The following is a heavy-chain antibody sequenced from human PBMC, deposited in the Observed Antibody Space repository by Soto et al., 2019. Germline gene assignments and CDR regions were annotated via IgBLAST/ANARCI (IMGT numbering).Heavy chain of an antibody. CDR2: TYYRSKWYY. CDR1: GDSIASNSAG. V-gene: IGHV6-1*01. J-gene: IGHJ4*02. D-gene: IGHD6-19*01. CDR3: VRFGSGWNY. Sequence: SQTPSLTSSTSGDSIASNSAGWNWIQQAPTGGLGWLGRTYYRSKWYYEYAVSVTGRIIINPDTSKNQVSLQLSSVTPEDTAMYYCVRFGSGWNYWGQGSLVTVSS.